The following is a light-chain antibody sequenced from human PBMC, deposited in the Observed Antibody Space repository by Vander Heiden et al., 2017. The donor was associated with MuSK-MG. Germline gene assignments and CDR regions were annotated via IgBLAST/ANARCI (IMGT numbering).Light chain of an antibody. CDR3: RGECTSPHT. Sequence: EIVLTQSPGTLSLSPGERVTIACRARQSVSSSYLAWYQQKPGQAPRLLIYGASSSATAIPDRFNGSGSGTDFTLSIMRIVPADSAVYYCRGECTSPHTFGGGTKLEIK. J-gene: IGKJ4*01. V-gene: IGKV3-20*01. CDR2: GAS. CDR1: QSVSSSY.